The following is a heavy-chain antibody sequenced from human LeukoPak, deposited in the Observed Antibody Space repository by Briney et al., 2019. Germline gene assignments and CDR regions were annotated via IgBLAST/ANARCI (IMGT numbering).Heavy chain of an antibody. CDR2: VSYSGGT. V-gene: IGHV4-59*02. CDR3: ARAPMAITTSAFPDAFDF. CDR1: GDSVSGHY. Sequence: PSETLSLTCTVSGDSVSGHYWSWIRQTPGKGLEWIGYVSYSGGTNYNPSLKRRVSISLDTSKNQFSLKLSSPAAADPAVCYCARAPMAITTSAFPDAFDFWGQGTMVTVSS. D-gene: IGHD5-12*01. J-gene: IGHJ3*01.